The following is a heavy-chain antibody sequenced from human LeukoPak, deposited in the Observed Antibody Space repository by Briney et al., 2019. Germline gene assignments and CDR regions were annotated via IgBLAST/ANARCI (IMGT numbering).Heavy chain of an antibody. D-gene: IGHD4-11*01. Sequence: EASVKVSCKASGYTFTGYYMHWVRQATGQGLEWMGRINPNSGGTNYAQKFQDRVTITADESTSTAYMELNSLKSEDSAVYYCARAIVAVTTPNGAFDIWGQGTMVTVSS. CDR2: INPNSGGT. V-gene: IGHV1-2*02. CDR3: ARAIVAVTTPNGAFDI. CDR1: GYTFTGYY. J-gene: IGHJ3*02.